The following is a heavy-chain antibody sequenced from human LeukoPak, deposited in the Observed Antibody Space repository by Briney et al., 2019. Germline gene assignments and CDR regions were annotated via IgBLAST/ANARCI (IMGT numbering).Heavy chain of an antibody. D-gene: IGHD6-13*01. CDR3: ARHPSSSSWYGPGNWFDP. V-gene: IGHV4-4*09. CDR2: IYTSVST. CDR1: GGSISSYY. J-gene: IGHJ5*02. Sequence: SETLSLTCTVSGGSISSYYWSWIRQPPGKGLEWIGYIYTSVSTNYNPPLRSRVTISVETSKNQFSLKLSSVTAADTAVYYCARHPSSSSWYGPGNWFDPWGQGTLVTVSS.